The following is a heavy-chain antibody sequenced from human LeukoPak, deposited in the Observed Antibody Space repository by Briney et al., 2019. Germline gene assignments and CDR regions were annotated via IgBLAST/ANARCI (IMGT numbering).Heavy chain of an antibody. D-gene: IGHD3-3*01. J-gene: IGHJ3*02. CDR2: ISYDGDKE. Sequence: PGGSLRLSCAASGFTFNSYFMHWVRQAPGKGLEWLAIISYDGDKEYYAGSVKGRFTISRDNSKNTLYLQMNSLRAEDTAVYYCARGKIHDFWSGYGGFDAFDIWGQGTMVTVSS. CDR1: GFTFNSYF. CDR3: ARGKIHDFWSGYGGFDAFDI. V-gene: IGHV3-30*14.